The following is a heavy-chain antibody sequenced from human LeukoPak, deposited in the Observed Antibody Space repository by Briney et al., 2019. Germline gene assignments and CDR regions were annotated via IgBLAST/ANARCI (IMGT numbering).Heavy chain of an antibody. CDR1: GYILTNNW. CDR2: IYPGDSET. Sequence: GESLKISCKISGYILTNNWIGWVRQVPGKGLEWMGIIYPGDSETRYSPSFEGQVTISADKSISTAYMELSRLRSDDTAVYYCARTYYYDSSGYYDYFDYWGQGTLVTVSS. CDR3: ARTYYYDSSGYYDYFDY. J-gene: IGHJ4*02. D-gene: IGHD3-22*01. V-gene: IGHV5-51*01.